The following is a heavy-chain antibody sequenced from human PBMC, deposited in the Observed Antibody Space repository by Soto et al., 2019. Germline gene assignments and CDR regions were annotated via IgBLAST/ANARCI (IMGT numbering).Heavy chain of an antibody. CDR2: ISYDGSIN. Sequence: QVQLVESGGGVVQPGRSLRLACAASGFSFSTYAMHWVRQAPGKGLEWVSLISYDGSINYYADSVKGRFTISRDDSKNTLYLQMNSLQPEDTAVYHCATNLYSRSSLWYTGYWGQGTLVTVSS. D-gene: IGHD2-2*01. J-gene: IGHJ4*02. CDR1: GFSFSTYA. CDR3: ATNLYSRSSLWYTGY. V-gene: IGHV3-30-3*01.